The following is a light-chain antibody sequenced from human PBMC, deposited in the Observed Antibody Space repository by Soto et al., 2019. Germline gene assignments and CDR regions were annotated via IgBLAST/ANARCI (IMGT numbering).Light chain of an antibody. CDR1: SSDVGGYNY. V-gene: IGLV2-14*01. CDR2: EVS. Sequence: QSALTQPASVSGSPGQSITISCTGTSSDVGGYNYVSWYQQHPGKAPKLMIYEVSNRPSGVSNRFSGSKSGNTASLTISGLQAENEADYYFSSYTSSSTLVFATGTKLTVL. J-gene: IGLJ1*01. CDR3: SSYTSSSTLV.